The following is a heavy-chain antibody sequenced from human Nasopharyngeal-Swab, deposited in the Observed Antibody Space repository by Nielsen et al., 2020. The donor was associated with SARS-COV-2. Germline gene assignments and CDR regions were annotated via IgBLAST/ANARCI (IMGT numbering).Heavy chain of an antibody. D-gene: IGHD3-10*01. J-gene: IGHJ3*02. CDR2: ISSSSSYT. CDR1: GFTFSDYY. Sequence: GESLKISCAASGFTFSDYYMSWIRQAPGKGLEWVSYISSSSSYTNYADSVKGRFTISRDNAKNSLYLQMNSLRVEDTAVYYCARVLLRALGKFGEGYAFDIWGQGTMVTVSS. V-gene: IGHV3-11*06. CDR3: ARVLLRALGKFGEGYAFDI.